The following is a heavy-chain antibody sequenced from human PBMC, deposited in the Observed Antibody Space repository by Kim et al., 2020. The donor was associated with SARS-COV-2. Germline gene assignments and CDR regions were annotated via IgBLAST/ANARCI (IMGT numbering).Heavy chain of an antibody. CDR2: IYHSGST. J-gene: IGHJ5*02. CDR3: ARGDGDYGRVWFDP. CDR1: GGSISSSGYY. Sequence: SETLSLTCTVSGGSISSSGYYWSWIRQHPGKGLEWIGYIYHSGSTYHNPSLKSRVTMSLDTSKNQFSLKLSSVTAADTAVYFCARGDGDYGRVWFDPWGQGTLLTVSS. V-gene: IGHV4-31*03. D-gene: IGHD4-17*01.